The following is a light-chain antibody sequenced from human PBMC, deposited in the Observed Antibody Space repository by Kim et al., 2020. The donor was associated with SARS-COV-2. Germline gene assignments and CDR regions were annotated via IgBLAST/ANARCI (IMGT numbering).Light chain of an antibody. V-gene: IGLV2-8*01. CDR2: EVS. CDR3: SSYAGSNNLV. CDR1: SSDVGGDTY. Sequence: GQSVTISCTGTSSDVGGDTYVSWYQQHPGKAPKLMIYEVSKRPSGVPDRFSGSKSGNTASLTVSGLQAEDEADYYCSSYAGSNNLVFGGGTQLTVL. J-gene: IGLJ3*02.